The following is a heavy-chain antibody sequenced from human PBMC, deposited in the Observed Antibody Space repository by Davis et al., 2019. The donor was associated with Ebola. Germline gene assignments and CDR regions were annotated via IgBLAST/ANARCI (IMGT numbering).Heavy chain of an antibody. CDR1: GESFSGYY. V-gene: IGHV4-34*01. J-gene: IGHJ5*02. Sequence: PGGSLRLSCAVYGESFSGYYWSWIRQPPGKGLEWIGEINHSGSTNYSPSLKSRVTMSVDTSKNQFSLKLSSVTAADTAVYYCARGGSWDGDCYKTPCAYNWFDPWGQGTLVTVSS. CDR2: INHSGST. CDR3: ARGGSWDGDCYKTPCAYNWFDP. D-gene: IGHD2-21*02.